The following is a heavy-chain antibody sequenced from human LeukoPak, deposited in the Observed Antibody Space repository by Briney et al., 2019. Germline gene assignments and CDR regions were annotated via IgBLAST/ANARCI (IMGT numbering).Heavy chain of an antibody. CDR3: ARHVRDYYDSSGYYRLDAFDI. V-gene: IGHV1-46*01. CDR2: INPSGGST. Sequence: ASVKVSCKASGYTFTSYYMHWVRQAPGQGLEWMGIINPSGGSTSYAQKFQGRVTMTRDTSTSTVYMELSSLRSEDTAVYYCARHVRDYYDSSGYYRLDAFDIWGQGTLVTVSS. J-gene: IGHJ3*02. D-gene: IGHD3-22*01. CDR1: GYTFTSYY.